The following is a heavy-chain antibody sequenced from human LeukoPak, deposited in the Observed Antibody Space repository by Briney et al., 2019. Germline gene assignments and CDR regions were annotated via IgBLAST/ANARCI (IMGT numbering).Heavy chain of an antibody. V-gene: IGHV3-48*03. CDR1: GFTFSSQE. Sequence: PGGSLRLSCAASGFTFSSQEMNWVRQAPGKGLEWVSYISSSGSTIYYADSVKGRFTISRDNAKNSLYLQMNSLRAEDTAVYYCARYGSGYDFDYWGQGTLVTVSS. CDR3: ARYGSGYDFDY. J-gene: IGHJ4*02. CDR2: ISSSGSTI. D-gene: IGHD5-12*01.